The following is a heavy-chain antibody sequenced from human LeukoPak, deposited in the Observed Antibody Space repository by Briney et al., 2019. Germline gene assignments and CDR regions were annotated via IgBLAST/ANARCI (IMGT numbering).Heavy chain of an antibody. J-gene: IGHJ4*02. CDR1: GYSFTSYG. CDR3: ARDYDSSKDY. Sequence: GESLKISCKGSGYSFTSYGISWVRQAPGQGLEWMGWISAYNGNINYAQKLQGRVTMTTDTSTSTAYMELRSLRSDDTAVYYCARDYDSSKDYWGQGTLVTVSS. V-gene: IGHV1-18*01. D-gene: IGHD5-12*01. CDR2: ISAYNGNI.